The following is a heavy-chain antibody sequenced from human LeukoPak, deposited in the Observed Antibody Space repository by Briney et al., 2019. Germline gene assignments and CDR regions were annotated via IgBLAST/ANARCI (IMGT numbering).Heavy chain of an antibody. CDR3: ARPAVDYYDGMDV. V-gene: IGHV5-10-1*01. CDR2: IDPSDSHT. D-gene: IGHD6-25*01. Sequence: GESPKTSRKGSGYRFTTYWISWVRQMPGKGPEWMGRIDPSDSHTNYSPSFQGHVTMSADRSISTAYLQWSSLKASDTALYYCARPAVDYYDGMDVWGQGTTVTVSS. CDR1: GYRFTTYW. J-gene: IGHJ6*02.